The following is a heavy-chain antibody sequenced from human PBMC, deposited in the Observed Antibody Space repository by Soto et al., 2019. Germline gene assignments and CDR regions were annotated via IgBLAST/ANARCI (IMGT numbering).Heavy chain of an antibody. Sequence: PGGSLRLSCAASGFTCSSYAMHWVRQAPGKGLDWVAVIWNDGNNKYYADSVQGRFIISRDNSKNSLYLQMNSLRAEDTAVYYCARAFDFWNAKEYWGQGTLVPVYS. CDR2: IWNDGNNK. D-gene: IGHD3-3*01. CDR3: ARAFDFWNAKEY. J-gene: IGHJ4*02. CDR1: GFTCSSYA. V-gene: IGHV3-33*01.